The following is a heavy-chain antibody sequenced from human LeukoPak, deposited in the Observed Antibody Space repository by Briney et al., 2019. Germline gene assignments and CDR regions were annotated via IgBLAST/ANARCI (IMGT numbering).Heavy chain of an antibody. CDR2: ISGSGGST. V-gene: IGHV3-23*01. D-gene: IGHD1-26*01. CDR3: AKDRLGAMMYFDF. J-gene: IGHJ4*02. Sequence: GGSLRLSCKASGVTFKDAWMSWVRQAPGKGLEWVSAISGSGGSTYYADSVKGRVTISRDNSKNTLYLQVNSLRVEDTAVYYCAKDRLGAMMYFDFWGQGTLVTVSS. CDR1: GVTFKDAW.